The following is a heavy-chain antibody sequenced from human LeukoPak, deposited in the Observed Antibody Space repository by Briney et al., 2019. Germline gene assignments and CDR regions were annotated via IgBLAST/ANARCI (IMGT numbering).Heavy chain of an antibody. CDR1: GYTLTELS. CDR3: ATGSGSYGIHAFDI. Sequence: ASVKVSCKVSGYTLTELSMHWVRQAPGKGLEWMGGFDPEDGETIYAQKFQGRVTITEDTSTDTAYMELSSLRSEDTAVYYCATGSGSYGIHAFDIWGQGTMVTVSS. D-gene: IGHD1-26*01. J-gene: IGHJ3*02. V-gene: IGHV1-24*01. CDR2: FDPEDGET.